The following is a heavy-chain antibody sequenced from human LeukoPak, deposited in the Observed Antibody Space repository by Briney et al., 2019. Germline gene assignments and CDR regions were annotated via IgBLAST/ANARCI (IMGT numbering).Heavy chain of an antibody. Sequence: GGSLRLSCAASGFTFSGYPIHWVRQAPGKGLEWVAVISYDGSNKYYADSVKGRFTISRDNSKNTLYLQMNSLRAEDTAVYYCAGGPGFLIDCWGQGTLVTVSS. CDR3: AGGPGFLIDC. CDR1: GFTFSGYP. J-gene: IGHJ4*02. V-gene: IGHV3-30-3*01. CDR2: ISYDGSNK. D-gene: IGHD3-3*01.